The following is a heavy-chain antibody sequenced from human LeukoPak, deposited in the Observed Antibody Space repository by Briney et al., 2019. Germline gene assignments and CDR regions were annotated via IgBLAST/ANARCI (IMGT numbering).Heavy chain of an antibody. CDR1: GGSFIGYY. D-gene: IGHD2-8*01. Sequence: SETLSLTCAVYGGSFIGYYWSWISQPPGKGLEWIGEINHSGSTNYNPSLKSRVTISVDTSKNQFSLKLSSVTAADTAVYYCAQAGPFNAMVYARSLRPRLFDPWGQGTLVTVSS. CDR3: AQAGPFNAMVYARSLRPRLFDP. CDR2: INHSGST. V-gene: IGHV4-34*01. J-gene: IGHJ5*02.